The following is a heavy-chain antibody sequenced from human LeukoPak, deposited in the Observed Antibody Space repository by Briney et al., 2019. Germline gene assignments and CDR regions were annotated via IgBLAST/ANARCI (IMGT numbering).Heavy chain of an antibody. V-gene: IGHV4-39*07. Sequence: SETLSLTCTVSGGSISSSSYYWGWIRQPPGKGLEWIGSIYYSGGTYYNPSLKSRVTISVDTSKNQFSLKLSSVTAADTAVYYCARDGAVAAPDWFDPWGQGTLVTVSS. CDR1: GGSISSSSYY. CDR3: ARDGAVAAPDWFDP. CDR2: IYYSGGT. D-gene: IGHD6-19*01. J-gene: IGHJ5*02.